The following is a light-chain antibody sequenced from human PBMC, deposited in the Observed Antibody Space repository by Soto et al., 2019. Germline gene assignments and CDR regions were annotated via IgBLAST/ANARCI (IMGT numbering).Light chain of an antibody. V-gene: IGKV3-20*01. CDR3: QHYYDSAGT. J-gene: IGKJ5*01. Sequence: EIVLTQSPRTLSLSPGERATLSCRASQSISISHLAWYQQKPGQAPRLLIYGASGRATGIPDRFSGSGSGTDVTLTISRLEPEEFAVYYCQHYYDSAGTFGQGTRLEIK. CDR1: QSISISH. CDR2: GAS.